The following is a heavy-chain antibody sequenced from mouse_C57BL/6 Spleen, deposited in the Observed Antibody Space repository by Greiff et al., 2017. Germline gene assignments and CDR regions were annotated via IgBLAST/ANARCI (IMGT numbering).Heavy chain of an antibody. J-gene: IGHJ3*01. CDR3: ARDDGYYSQFAY. D-gene: IGHD2-3*01. CDR1: GYTFTDYY. Sequence: QVQLQQSGAELVRPGASVKLSCKASGYTFTDYYINWVKQRPGQGLEWIARIDPGSGNTYYNEKFKGKATLTAEKSSSTAYMQLSSLTSEDSAVYFCARDDGYYSQFAYWGQGTLVTVSA. CDR2: IDPGSGNT. V-gene: IGHV1-76*01.